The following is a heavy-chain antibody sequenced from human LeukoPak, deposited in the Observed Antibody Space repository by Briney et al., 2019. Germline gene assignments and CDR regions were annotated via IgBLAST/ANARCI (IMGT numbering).Heavy chain of an antibody. V-gene: IGHV4-38-2*01. CDR1: GYSISSGYF. CDR3: AKSIFGVAAASNWFDA. J-gene: IGHJ5*02. D-gene: IGHD3-3*01. CDR2: IYHSGST. Sequence: PAETLSLTCAVSGYSISSGYFSGWIRPPPGKGLEGIGIIYHSGSTYHDPSLKSRVTISVDTARNPFSLKVSAVIAAATAVDYGAKSIFGVAAASNWFDARGQGTLATVSP.